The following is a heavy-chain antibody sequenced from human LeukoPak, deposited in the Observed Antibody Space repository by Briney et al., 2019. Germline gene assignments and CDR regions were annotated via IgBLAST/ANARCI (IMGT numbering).Heavy chain of an antibody. V-gene: IGHV4-39*07. CDR1: GGSISSSSYY. CDR2: IYYSGST. D-gene: IGHD3-22*01. Sequence: PSETRSLTCTVSGGSISSSSYYWGWIRQPPGKGLEWIGSIYYSGSTYYNPSLKGRVTISVDTSKNQFSLKLSSVTAADTAVYYCARDRYDTSVDGHWFFDLWGRGTLVTVSS. CDR3: ARDRYDTSVDGHWFFDL. J-gene: IGHJ2*01.